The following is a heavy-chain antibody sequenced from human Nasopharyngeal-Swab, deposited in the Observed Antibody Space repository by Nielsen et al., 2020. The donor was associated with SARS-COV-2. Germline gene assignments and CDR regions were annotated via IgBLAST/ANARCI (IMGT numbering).Heavy chain of an antibody. D-gene: IGHD3-16*01. CDR1: GFTFSNYA. J-gene: IGHJ4*02. Sequence: GGSLRLSCAASGFTFSNYALHWVRQAPGKGLEWVAVISYDGSLKYYANSVKGRFSISRDNSRNTLYLHMNSLRTDDTGVFYCAREGGSTDFNYWGRGTLVTVSS. CDR2: ISYDGSLK. V-gene: IGHV3-30-3*01. CDR3: AREGGSTDFNY.